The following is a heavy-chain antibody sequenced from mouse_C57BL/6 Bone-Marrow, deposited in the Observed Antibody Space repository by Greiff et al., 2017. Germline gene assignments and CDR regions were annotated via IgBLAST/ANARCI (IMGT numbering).Heavy chain of an antibody. D-gene: IGHD1-2*01. V-gene: IGHV1-63*01. CDR2: IYPGGGYT. CDR3: ARSGYPVPFDY. Sequence: VKVVESGAELVRPGTSVKMSCKASGYTFTNYWIGWAKQRPGHGLEWIGDIYPGGGYTNYNEKFKGKATLTADKSSSTAYMQFSSLTSEDSAIYYCARSGYPVPFDYWGQGTTLTVSS. CDR1: GYTFTNYW. J-gene: IGHJ2*01.